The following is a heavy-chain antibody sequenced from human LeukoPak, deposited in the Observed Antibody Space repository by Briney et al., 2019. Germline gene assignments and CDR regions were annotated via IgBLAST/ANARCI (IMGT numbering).Heavy chain of an antibody. D-gene: IGHD6-6*01. Sequence: PGGSLRLSCAAPGFTFSSYSMNWVRQAPGKGLEWVSYISSSSSTIHYADSVKGRFTISRDNAKNSLYLQMNSLRAEDTAVYYCARNSIAARPLDYWGQGTLVTVSS. CDR3: ARNSIAARPLDY. V-gene: IGHV3-48*01. CDR2: ISSSSSTI. J-gene: IGHJ4*02. CDR1: GFTFSSYS.